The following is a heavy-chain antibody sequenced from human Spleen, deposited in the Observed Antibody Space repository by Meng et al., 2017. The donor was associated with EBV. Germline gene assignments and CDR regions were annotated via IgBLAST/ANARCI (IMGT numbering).Heavy chain of an antibody. CDR3: ARDGIAAAGTEGYYFDY. D-gene: IGHD6-13*01. CDR2: IIPIFGTA. Sequence: QVQLVQAGAEVKKXXSSVKVSXKASGGTFSSYAISWLRQAPGQGLEWMGGIIPIFGTANYAQKFQGRVTITADESTSTAYMELSSLRSEDTAVYYCARDGIAAAGTEGYYFDYWGQGTLVTVSS. J-gene: IGHJ4*02. CDR1: GGTFSSYA. V-gene: IGHV1-69*01.